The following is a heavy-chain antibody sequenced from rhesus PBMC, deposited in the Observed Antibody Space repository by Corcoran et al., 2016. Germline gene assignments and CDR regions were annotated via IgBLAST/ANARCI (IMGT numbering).Heavy chain of an antibody. D-gene: IGHD3-16*01. CDR3: ARLYYSGSYYGTYFDY. CDR1: GGSISSNY. CDR2: IYGGSGST. Sequence: QVQLQESGPGLVKPSETLSLTCAVSGGSISSNYWSWIRKSPGKGLEWIGYIYGGSGSTSYNPSLKSRVTISTDTSKNQFFLKLSSVTAADTAVYYCARLYYSGSYYGTYFDYWGQGVVVTVSS. J-gene: IGHJ6*01. V-gene: IGHV4-147*01.